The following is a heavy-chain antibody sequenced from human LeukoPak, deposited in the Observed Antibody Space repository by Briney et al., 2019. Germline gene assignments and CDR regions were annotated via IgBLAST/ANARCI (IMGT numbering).Heavy chain of an antibody. CDR2: IHSNSGAT. CDR3: ARDGSSWSHDY. CDR1: GYTFTNYY. J-gene: IGHJ4*02. D-gene: IGHD6-13*01. V-gene: IGHV1-2*02. Sequence: ASVGVSCKASGYTFTNYYIHWVRQAPGQGLDWMGCIHSNSGATNYAQKFQGRFTMTTDTSITTAYMELTRLTSDDTAVYYCARDGSSWSHDYWGQGTLVTVSS.